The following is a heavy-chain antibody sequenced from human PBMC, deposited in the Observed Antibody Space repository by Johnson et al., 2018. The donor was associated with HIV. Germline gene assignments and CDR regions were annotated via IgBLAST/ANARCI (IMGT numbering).Heavy chain of an antibody. CDR1: GFTFSSYG. J-gene: IGHJ3*02. D-gene: IGHD6-6*01. Sequence: QVQLVESGGGVVQPGRSLRLSCAASGFTFSSYGMHWVRQAPGKGLEWVALISFDGGTKYYADSVKGRFTISRDNSKNTVYLQMNNLRAGDTAVYYCATSISTPPGAFDIWGQGTMVTVSS. CDR3: ATSISTPPGAFDI. CDR2: ISFDGGTK. V-gene: IGHV3-33*01.